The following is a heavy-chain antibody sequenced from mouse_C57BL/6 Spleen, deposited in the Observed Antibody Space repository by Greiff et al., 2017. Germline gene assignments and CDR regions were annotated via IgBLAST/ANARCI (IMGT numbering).Heavy chain of an antibody. CDR3: ARETAQAPYYFDY. CDR2: IYPGSGST. D-gene: IGHD3-2*02. CDR1: GYTFTSYW. Sequence: QVQLQQPGAELVKPGASVKMSCKASGYTFTSYWITWVKQRPGQGLEWIGDIYPGSGSTNYNGKFKSKATLTVDTSSSTAYMQLSSLTSEDSAVYYCARETAQAPYYFDYWGQGTTLTVSS. J-gene: IGHJ2*01. V-gene: IGHV1-55*01.